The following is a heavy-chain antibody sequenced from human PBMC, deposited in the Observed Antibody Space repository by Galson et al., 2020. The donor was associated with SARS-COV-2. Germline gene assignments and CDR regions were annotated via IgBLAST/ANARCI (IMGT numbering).Heavy chain of an antibody. Sequence: GGSLRLSCAASGFTFSSSGMHWVRQAPGKGLEWVAVIWYDGSNKYYADSVKGRFTISRDNSKNTLYLQMNSLRAEDTAVYYCARDQESIAAHPFDYWGQGTLVTVSS. J-gene: IGHJ4*02. CDR2: IWYDGSNK. D-gene: IGHD6-6*01. CDR1: GFTFSSSG. V-gene: IGHV3-33*01. CDR3: ARDQESIAAHPFDY.